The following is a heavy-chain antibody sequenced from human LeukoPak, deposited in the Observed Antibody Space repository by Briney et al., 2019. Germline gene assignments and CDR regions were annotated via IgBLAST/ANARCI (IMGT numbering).Heavy chain of an antibody. J-gene: IGHJ4*02. CDR2: ISAYNGNT. CDR3: ARDHPAYCGGDGLYYFDY. V-gene: IGHV1-18*01. CDR1: GYTFTSYG. D-gene: IGHD2-21*02. Sequence: GASVKVSCKASGYTFTSYGISWVRQAPGQGLEWMGWISAYNGNTNYPHKLQGRVTMTTDTSTSTAYMELRSLRSDGTAVYYCARDHPAYCGGDGLYYFDYWGQGTLVTVSS.